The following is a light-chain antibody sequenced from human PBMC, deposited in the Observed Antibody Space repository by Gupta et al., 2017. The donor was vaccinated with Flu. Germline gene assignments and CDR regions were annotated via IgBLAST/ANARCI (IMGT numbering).Light chain of an antibody. Sequence: SVLTQPPSASGAPGQRVTISCSGSSSDIGSNTVYWYQHRPGAAPKLLIYNNYKRPSGVPDRFSGSKSGTSDALATTGLQAGDEGDDYCAAWDASRNGLVFGGGTKLTVL. V-gene: IGLV1-44*01. J-gene: IGLJ3*02. CDR3: AAWDASRNGLV. CDR2: NNY. CDR1: SSDIGSNT.